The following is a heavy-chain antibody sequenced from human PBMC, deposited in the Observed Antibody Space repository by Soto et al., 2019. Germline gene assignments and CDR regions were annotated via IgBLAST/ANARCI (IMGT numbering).Heavy chain of an antibody. D-gene: IGHD2-2*01. CDR3: ATKYCSSTSCYVDY. CDR1: GYTLTELS. CDR2: FDPEDGET. J-gene: IGHJ4*02. V-gene: IGHV1-24*01. Sequence: QVQLVQSGAEVKKPGASVKVSCKVSGYTLTELSMHWVRQAPGKGLEWMGGFDPEDGETIYAQKLQGRVTMTEDTYTATAYMDLTSTSSEDTAMYSCATKYCSSTSCYVDYWGQGTLVTVSS.